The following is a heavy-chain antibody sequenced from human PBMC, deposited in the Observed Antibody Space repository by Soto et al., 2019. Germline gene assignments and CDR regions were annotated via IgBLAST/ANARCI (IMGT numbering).Heavy chain of an antibody. CDR2: IKQDGSEK. CDR1: GFTFSSYW. D-gene: IGHD2-2*01. Sequence: GGSLRLSCAASGFTFSSYWMSWVRQAPGKGLEWVANIKQDGSEKYYVDSVKGRFTISRDNAKNSLYLQMNSLRAEDTDVYYSARELGYQPGDYWGQGTLVTVSS. V-gene: IGHV3-7*01. CDR3: ARELGYQPGDY. J-gene: IGHJ4*02.